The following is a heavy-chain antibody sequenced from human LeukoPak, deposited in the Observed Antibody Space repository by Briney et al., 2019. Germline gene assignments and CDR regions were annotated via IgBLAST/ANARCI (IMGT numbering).Heavy chain of an antibody. CDR1: GYTFTGYY. D-gene: IGHD3-9*01. V-gene: IGHV1-2*06. J-gene: IGHJ4*02. Sequence: ASVKVSCKASGYTFTGYYMHWVRQAPGQGLEWMGRINPNSGGTNYAQKFQGRVTMTRDTSISTAYMELSRLRSDDTAVYYCALGYYDILTGYYPGDWGQGTLVTVSS. CDR3: ALGYYDILTGYYPGD. CDR2: INPNSGGT.